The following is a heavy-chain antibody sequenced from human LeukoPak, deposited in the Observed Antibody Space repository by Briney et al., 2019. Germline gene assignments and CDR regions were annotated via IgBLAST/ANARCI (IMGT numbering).Heavy chain of an antibody. J-gene: IGHJ4*02. V-gene: IGHV3-30*03. D-gene: IGHD1-14*01. CDR2: ISYDGSNK. CDR3: ARDPARSDECYFDY. Sequence: GGSLRLSCAASGFTFSSYGMHWVRQAPGKGLEWVAVISYDGSNKYYADSVKGRFTISRDNAKNSLYLQMNSLRAEDTAVYYCARDPARSDECYFDYWGQGTLVTVSS. CDR1: GFTFSSYG.